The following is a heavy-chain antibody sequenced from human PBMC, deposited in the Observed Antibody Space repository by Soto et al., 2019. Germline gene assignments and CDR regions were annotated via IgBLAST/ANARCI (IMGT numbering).Heavy chain of an antibody. CDR3: TRSITGYSYADT. CDR2: ISYDGSNK. J-gene: IGHJ5*02. CDR1: GFTFSSYG. D-gene: IGHD3-16*01. V-gene: IGHV3-30*03. Sequence: SLRLSCAASGFTFSSYGMHWVRQAPGKGLEWVAVISYDGSNKYYADSVKGRFTISRDNAKNTLYLQMNSLRAEDTALYYCTRSITGYSYADTWGQGTLVTVSS.